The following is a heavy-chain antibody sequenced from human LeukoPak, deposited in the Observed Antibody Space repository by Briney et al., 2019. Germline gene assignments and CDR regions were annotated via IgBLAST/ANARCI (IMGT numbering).Heavy chain of an antibody. CDR3: TKDTTGPDDS. CDR2: IKQDGSEK. J-gene: IGHJ5*01. CDR1: GFSFGTYW. Sequence: GGSLRLSCAASGFSFGTYWMSWVRQAPGKGLEWVANIKQDGSEKYYVDSVKGRFTISRDNAKNSLYLQMNSLRAEDTAVYYCTKDTTGPDDSWGQGTLVTVSS. V-gene: IGHV3-7*03. D-gene: IGHD1-1*01.